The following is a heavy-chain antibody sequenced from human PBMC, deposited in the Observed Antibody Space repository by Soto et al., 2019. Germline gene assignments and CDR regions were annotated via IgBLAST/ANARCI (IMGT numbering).Heavy chain of an antibody. Sequence: SDPLALTWSVSGGSISYKSYSWAWIRQPPGKGLEWVGGIFYTGTTYYSPSLKDRVTISVDTSKNSFSLNLTSVTAADTAVYFCVRLVVVVPGASSWGPGTLVNV. J-gene: IGHJ5*01. CDR2: IFYTGTT. V-gene: IGHV4-39*02. D-gene: IGHD2-15*01. CDR1: GGSISYKSYS. CDR3: VRLVVVVPGASS.